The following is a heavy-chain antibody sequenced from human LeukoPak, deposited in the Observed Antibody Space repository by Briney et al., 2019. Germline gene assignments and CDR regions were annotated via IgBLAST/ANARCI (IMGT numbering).Heavy chain of an antibody. CDR2: IYSRGGT. CDR3: ARNSGELGA. D-gene: IGHD2-21*01. Sequence: PGGSLRLSCADSGFTVRNNYMSWVRRAAGKGLEWVSLIYSRGGTYYADSVKGRFTISRDNSKNTLYVQMNSLRAEDTAVYYCARNSGELGAWGQGTLVTVSS. J-gene: IGHJ5*02. CDR1: GFTVRNNY. V-gene: IGHV3-53*01.